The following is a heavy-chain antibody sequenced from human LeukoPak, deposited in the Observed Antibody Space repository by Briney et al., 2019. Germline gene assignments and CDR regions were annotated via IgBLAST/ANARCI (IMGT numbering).Heavy chain of an antibody. Sequence: SETLSLTCTVSGVSISSGDYYWSWIRQPPGKGLEWIVYIYYSGSTYYNPSLKSRVTISVDTSKNQFSLKLSSVTAADTAVYYCASTSSSSSWFDPWGQGTLVTVSS. D-gene: IGHD6-6*01. CDR2: IYYSGST. V-gene: IGHV4-30-4*01. CDR3: ASTSSSSSWFDP. J-gene: IGHJ5*02. CDR1: GVSISSGDYY.